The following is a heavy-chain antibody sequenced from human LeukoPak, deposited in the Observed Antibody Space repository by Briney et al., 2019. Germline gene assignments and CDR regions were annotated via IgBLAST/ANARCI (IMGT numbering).Heavy chain of an antibody. CDR2: FDPEDGET. V-gene: IGHV1-24*01. J-gene: IGHJ4*02. Sequence: ASVKVSCKVSGYTLTELSMHWARQAPGKGLEWMGGFDPEDGETIYAQKFQGRVTMTEDTSTDTAYMELSSLKASDTAMYYCARQGAVAGEFDYWGQGTLVTVSS. CDR1: GYTLTELS. CDR3: ARQGAVAGEFDY. D-gene: IGHD6-19*01.